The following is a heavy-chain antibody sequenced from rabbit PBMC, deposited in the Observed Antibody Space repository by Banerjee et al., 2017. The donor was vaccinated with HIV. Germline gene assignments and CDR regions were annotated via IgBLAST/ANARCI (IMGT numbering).Heavy chain of an antibody. Sequence: QSLEESGGDLVKPGASLTLTCTASGFSFSSTYYMCWVRQAPGKGLEWIACICGGNTGIAYYASWAKGRFTISKTSSNTVTLQMTSLTAADTATYFCARDLAAVIGSNLAWWGPGTLVTVS. CDR2: ICGGNTGIA. CDR1: GFSFSSTYY. D-gene: IGHD1-1*01. J-gene: IGHJ4*01. V-gene: IGHV1S40*01. CDR3: ARDLAAVIGSNLAW.